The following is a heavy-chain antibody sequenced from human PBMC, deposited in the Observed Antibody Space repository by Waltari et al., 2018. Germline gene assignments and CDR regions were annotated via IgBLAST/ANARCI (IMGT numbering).Heavy chain of an antibody. CDR3: ARQRSRGAWFDP. J-gene: IGHJ5*02. CDR2: ICCSGTT. V-gene: IGHV4-39*07. Sequence: QVQLQESGPGLVKPSETLSLTCSVSGDSISSSYYCWGWIRQPPGKGLEWIGSICCSGTTYYNPSLKSRVTISVDTSKNHFSLKLSSVTAADTAVYSCARQRSRGAWFDPWAQGTLVIVSS. CDR1: GDSISSSYYC.